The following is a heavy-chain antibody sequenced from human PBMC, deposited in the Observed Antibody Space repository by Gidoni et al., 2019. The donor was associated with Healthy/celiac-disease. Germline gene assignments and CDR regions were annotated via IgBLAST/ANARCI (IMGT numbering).Heavy chain of an antibody. CDR2: INHSGST. CDR3: ARRYYYYYMDV. V-gene: IGHV4-34*01. CDR1: GGSFSGYY. J-gene: IGHJ6*03. Sequence: QVQLQQWGAGLLKPSETLSRTCAVSGGSFSGYYWSWIRQPPGKGLEWIGEINHSGSTNYNPSLKSRVTISVDTSKNQFSLKLSSVTAADTAVYYCARRYYYYYMDVWGKGTTVTVSS.